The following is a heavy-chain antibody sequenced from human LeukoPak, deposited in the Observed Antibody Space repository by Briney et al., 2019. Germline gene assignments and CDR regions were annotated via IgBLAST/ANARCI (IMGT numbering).Heavy chain of an antibody. D-gene: IGHD3-10*01. CDR2: IYTSGST. CDR3: AREVRGVISEYYYYYMDV. V-gene: IGHV4-4*09. J-gene: IGHJ6*03. CDR1: GRSISSYY. Sequence: PSETLSLTCIVSGRSISSYYWSWIRQPPGKGLEWIGYIYTSGSTNYNPSLKSRVTISVDTSKNQFSLKLSSVTAADTAVYYCAREVRGVISEYYYYYMDVWGKGTTVTVSS.